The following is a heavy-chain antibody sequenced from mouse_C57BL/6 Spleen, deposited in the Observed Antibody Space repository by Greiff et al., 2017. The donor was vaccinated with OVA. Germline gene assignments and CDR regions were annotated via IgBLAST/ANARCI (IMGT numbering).Heavy chain of an antibody. D-gene: IGHD1-1*01. Sequence: VQLVESGPGLVAPSQSLSITCTVSGFSLTSYAISWVRQPPGKGLEWLGVIWTGGGTNYNSALISSPSTSKDNSESQFFLKMNSLQTDDTARYYCATFYYGSSYVVPFDYWGQGTTLTVSS. J-gene: IGHJ2*01. CDR1: GFSLTSYA. V-gene: IGHV2-9-1*01. CDR3: ATFYYGSSYVVPFDY. CDR2: IWTGGGT.